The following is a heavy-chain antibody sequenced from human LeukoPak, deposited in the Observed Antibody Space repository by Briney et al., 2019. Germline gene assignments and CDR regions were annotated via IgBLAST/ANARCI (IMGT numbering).Heavy chain of an antibody. V-gene: IGHV1-2*02. CDR1: GYTFTCYY. D-gene: IGHD2-2*01. CDR3: ARERGGYCSSPSCSLFAP. J-gene: IGHJ5*02. Sequence: GASVKVSCKASGYTFTCYYMHWVRQAPGQGLEWMGWINPNSGGTNYAQKFQGRVTMTRDTSISTAYMELSRLRSDDTAVYYCARERGGYCSSPSCSLFAPWGQGPLVTVSS. CDR2: INPNSGGT.